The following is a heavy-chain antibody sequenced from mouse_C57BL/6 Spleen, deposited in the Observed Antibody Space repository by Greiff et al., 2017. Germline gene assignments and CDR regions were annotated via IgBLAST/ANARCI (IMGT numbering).Heavy chain of an antibody. Sequence: VQLQQPGAELVRPGSSVKLSCKASGYTFTSYWMHWVKQRPIQGLEWIGNIDPSDSETHYNQKFKDKATLTVDKSSSTAYMQLSSLTSEDSAVYYWARGGGKAMDYWGQGTSVTVSS. V-gene: IGHV1-52*01. CDR3: ARGGGKAMDY. J-gene: IGHJ4*01. CDR1: GYTFTSYW. CDR2: IDPSDSET. D-gene: IGHD1-1*02.